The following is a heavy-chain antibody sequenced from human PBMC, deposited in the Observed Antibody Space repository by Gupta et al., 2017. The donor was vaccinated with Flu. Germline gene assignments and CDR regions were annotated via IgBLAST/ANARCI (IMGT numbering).Heavy chain of an antibody. J-gene: IGHJ5*02. CDR1: AYIFADYA. V-gene: IGHV1-3*04. CDR2: IHTGHGTT. D-gene: IGHD2-21*01. CDR3: ARKSGQGELNP. Sequence: QVQLVQSGAEVKKPGASIKVSCKTSAYIFADYAVHWLRQAPGQRLEWLGWIHTGHGTTTYSPKFQGRVTFARDASANTAYIDLRSLRSEDTAVYYCARKSGQGELNPWGQGTRVTVSS.